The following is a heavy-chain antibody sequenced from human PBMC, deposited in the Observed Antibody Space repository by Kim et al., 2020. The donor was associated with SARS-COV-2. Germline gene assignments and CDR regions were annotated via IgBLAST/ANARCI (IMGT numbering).Heavy chain of an antibody. D-gene: IGHD6-13*01. J-gene: IGHJ4*02. V-gene: IGHV1-69*13. CDR1: GGTFSSYA. CDR3: ARDLGQQQLDPYPRSYYFDS. Sequence: SVKVSCKASGGTFSSYAISWVRQAPGQGLEWMGGIIPIFGTANYAQKFQGRVTITADESTSTAYMELSSLRSEDTAVYYCARDLGQQQLDPYPRSYYFDSWGQGTLVTVSS. CDR2: IIPIFGTA.